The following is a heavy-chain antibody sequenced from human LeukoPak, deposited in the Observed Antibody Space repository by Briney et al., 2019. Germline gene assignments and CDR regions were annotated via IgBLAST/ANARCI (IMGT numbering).Heavy chain of an antibody. D-gene: IGHD3-16*01. Sequence: SGGSLRLSCAASGFTFSGSWMSWVRQAPGKGLEWVANIKQGGSEKYYVDSVKGRFTISRDNAKNSLYLQMNSLRAEDTAVYYCARGVCSYEHWGQGTLVSVSS. V-gene: IGHV3-7*01. CDR2: IKQGGSEK. CDR1: GFTFSGSW. CDR3: ARGVCSYEH. J-gene: IGHJ1*01.